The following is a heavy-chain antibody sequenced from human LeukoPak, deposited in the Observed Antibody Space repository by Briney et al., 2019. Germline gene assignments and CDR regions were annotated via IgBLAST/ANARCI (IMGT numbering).Heavy chain of an antibody. CDR1: GFPINSYW. D-gene: IGHD3-16*01. CDR3: SRDFVGAEDY. V-gene: IGHV3-74*01. CDR2: INPAGSVT. Sequence: PGGSLRLSCLPSGFPINSYWMHWVRQAPGKGLVWVSRINPAGSVTNHADSVRGRFTISRDTATNTLHLEMNSLRAEDTAVYYCSRDFVGAEDYWGQGTLVTVSS. J-gene: IGHJ4*02.